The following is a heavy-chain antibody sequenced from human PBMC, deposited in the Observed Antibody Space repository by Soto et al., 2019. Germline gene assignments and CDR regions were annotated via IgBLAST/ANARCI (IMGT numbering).Heavy chain of an antibody. J-gene: IGHJ4*02. V-gene: IGHV3-23*01. CDR3: AKARLTDWNYGFHPRYYFDY. Sequence: PGGSLRLSCAASGFTFSSYWRHWVRQAPGKGLEWVSAISGSGGSTYYADSVKGRFTISRDNSKNTLYLQMNSLRAEDTAVYYCAKARLTDWNYGFHPRYYFDYWGQGTLVTVSS. D-gene: IGHD1-7*01. CDR1: GFTFSSYW. CDR2: ISGSGGST.